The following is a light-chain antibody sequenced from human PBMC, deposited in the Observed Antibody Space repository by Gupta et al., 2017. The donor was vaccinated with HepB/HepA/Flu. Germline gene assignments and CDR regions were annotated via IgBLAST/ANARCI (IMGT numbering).Light chain of an antibody. V-gene: IGKV3-20*01. CDR1: QRLSSNY. CDR2: GAS. CDR3: PRYGNSPPYT. Sequence: EFVLTQSPGTLSLSPGERATLSCRANQRLSSNYLAWYQQKPGQAPRLLIYGASSRATGIPGRYSATGFQTEFTLTITRREREDFAGYFCPRYGNSPPYTFGGGTTVEIK. J-gene: IGKJ4*01.